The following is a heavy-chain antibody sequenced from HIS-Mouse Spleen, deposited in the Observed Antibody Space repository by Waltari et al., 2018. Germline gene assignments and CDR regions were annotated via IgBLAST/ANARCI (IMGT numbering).Heavy chain of an antibody. D-gene: IGHD6-19*01. CDR2: INPNSGGT. CDR3: ARDSIAVMDV. J-gene: IGHJ6*02. Sequence: QVQLVQSGAEVKKPGASVKVSCKASGYTFTGYYMHWVRQAPGQGLEWMGWINPNSGGTNSAQKFQGRVTMTRDTSISTAYMELGRLRSDDTAVYYCARDSIAVMDVWGQGTTVTVSS. CDR1: GYTFTGYY. V-gene: IGHV1-2*02.